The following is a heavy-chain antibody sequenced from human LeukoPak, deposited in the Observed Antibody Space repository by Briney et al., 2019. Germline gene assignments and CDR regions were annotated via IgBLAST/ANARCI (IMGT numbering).Heavy chain of an antibody. J-gene: IGHJ3*02. D-gene: IGHD3-10*01. CDR2: INPSGGST. CDR3: ARDGYMVRGVVNANDAFDI. Sequence: ASVKVSCKASGYTFTSYYMHWVRQAPGQGLEWMGIINPSGGSTSYAQKFQGRVTMTRDMSTSTVYMELSSLRSEDTAVYYCARDGYMVRGVVNANDAFDIWGQGTMVTVSS. CDR1: GYTFTSYY. V-gene: IGHV1-46*01.